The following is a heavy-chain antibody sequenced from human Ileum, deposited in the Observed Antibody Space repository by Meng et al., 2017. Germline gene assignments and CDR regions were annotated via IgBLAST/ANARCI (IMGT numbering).Heavy chain of an antibody. J-gene: IGHJ4*02. CDR3: AKHFFYSGTKYFDN. V-gene: IGHV3-23*01. CDR2: ISRSADDT. CDR1: GSTFSNHA. Sequence: GGSLRLSCAASGSTFSNHAMSWVRQAPGKGLEWVSGISRSADDTYYADSVKGRFTISRDNSKNTVYLQMNSLRAEDTAVYYCAKHFFYSGTKYFDNWGQGTLVTVSS. D-gene: IGHD1-26*01.